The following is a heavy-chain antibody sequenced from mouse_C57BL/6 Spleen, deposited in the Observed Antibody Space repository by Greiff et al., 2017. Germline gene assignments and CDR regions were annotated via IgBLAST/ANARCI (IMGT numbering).Heavy chain of an antibody. J-gene: IGHJ3*01. V-gene: IGHV1-62-2*01. Sequence: VKLMESGAELVKPGASVKLSCKASGYTFTEYTIHWVKQRSGQGLEWIGWFYPGSGSIKYNEKFKDKATLTADKSSSTVYMELSRLTSEDSAVYFCARHSRYYHGSSSAWFAYWGQGTLVTVSA. CDR3: ARHSRYYHGSSSAWFAY. CDR2: FYPGSGSI. CDR1: GYTFTEYT. D-gene: IGHD1-1*01.